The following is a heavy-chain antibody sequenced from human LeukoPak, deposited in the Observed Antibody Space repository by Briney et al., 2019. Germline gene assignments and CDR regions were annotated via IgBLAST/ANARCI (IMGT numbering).Heavy chain of an antibody. CDR2: IYHSGST. D-gene: IGHD2-15*01. J-gene: IGHJ5*02. V-gene: IGHV4-30-2*01. CDR1: GGSISSGGYS. CDR3: ARLSEIVVVAATPEKGWWFDP. Sequence: PSETLSLTCAVSGGSISSGGYSWSWIRQPPGKGLEWIGYIYHSGSTYYNPSLKSRVTISVDRSKNQFSLKLSSVTAADTAVYYCARLSEIVVVAATPEKGWWFDPWGQGTLVTVSS.